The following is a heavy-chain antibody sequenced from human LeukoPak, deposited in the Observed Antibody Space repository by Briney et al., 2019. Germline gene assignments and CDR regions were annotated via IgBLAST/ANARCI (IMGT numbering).Heavy chain of an antibody. CDR2: ISYDGSNK. J-gene: IGHJ6*02. D-gene: IGHD6-13*01. CDR1: GFTFSSYA. Sequence: PGGSLRLSCAASGFTFSSYAMHWVRQAPGKGLEWVAVISYDGSNKYYADSVKGRFTISRDNSKNTLYLQMNSLRAEDTAVYYCARETQQLAYYYYYGMDVWGQGTTVTVPS. V-gene: IGHV3-30-3*01. CDR3: ARETQQLAYYYYYGMDV.